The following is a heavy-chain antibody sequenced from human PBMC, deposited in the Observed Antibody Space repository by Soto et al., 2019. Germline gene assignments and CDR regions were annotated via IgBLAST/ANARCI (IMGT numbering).Heavy chain of an antibody. CDR1: GLTIRTYG. Sequence: QVQLVESGGGVVQPGGSLRLSCAASGLTIRTYGMHWVRQAPGKGLEWVSVIWRNGITKDYRDSVKGRFTISRDTSKNTLYLQMNSLRAEDMAVYYCATDAGGSPFDYWGQGALVIVSS. CDR2: IWRNGITK. CDR3: ATDAGGSPFDY. D-gene: IGHD2-15*01. J-gene: IGHJ4*02. V-gene: IGHV3-33*01.